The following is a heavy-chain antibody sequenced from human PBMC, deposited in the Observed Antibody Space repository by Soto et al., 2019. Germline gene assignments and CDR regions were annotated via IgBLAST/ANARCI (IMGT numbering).Heavy chain of an antibody. CDR3: ARDRVRLYY. Sequence: EVQLVESGGGLVQPGGSLRLSCAASGFTFSSYWMSWVRQAPGKGLEWVASIKEDGSEKYYVDSVKGRFTISRDNAKNSLYLRMSRLRAEDTAVYYCARDRVRLYYWGPGALVTVSS. CDR2: IKEDGSEK. J-gene: IGHJ4*02. V-gene: IGHV3-7*01. CDR1: GFTFSSYW. D-gene: IGHD3-10*01.